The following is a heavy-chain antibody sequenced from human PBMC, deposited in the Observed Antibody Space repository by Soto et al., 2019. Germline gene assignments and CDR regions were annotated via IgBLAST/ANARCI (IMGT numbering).Heavy chain of an antibody. CDR2: IFPLTDIP. CDR1: GGTFRNYP. V-gene: IGHV1-69*02. CDR3: ARGPLVVLNYFES. Sequence: QVQLVQSGTEVKKPGSSVKVSCKASGGTFRNYPINWVRQAPGQGLEWMGSIFPLTDIPDYAQNFQARLTLSADKYTSTAYMELRSLTSDDTAMYFCARGPLVVLNYFESWGQGTLVTVSS. J-gene: IGHJ4*02.